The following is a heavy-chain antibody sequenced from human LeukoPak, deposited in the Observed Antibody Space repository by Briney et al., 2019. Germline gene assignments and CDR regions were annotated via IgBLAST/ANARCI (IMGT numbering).Heavy chain of an antibody. Sequence: GGSLRLSCAASGFTFSSYGMYWVRQAPGKGLEWVAVIWYDGSNKYYADSVKGRFTISRDNSKNTLYLQMNSLRAEDTAVYYCARDSGVTDAFDIWGQGTMVTVSS. D-gene: IGHD2-21*02. J-gene: IGHJ3*02. V-gene: IGHV3-33*01. CDR1: GFTFSSYG. CDR2: IWYDGSNK. CDR3: ARDSGVTDAFDI.